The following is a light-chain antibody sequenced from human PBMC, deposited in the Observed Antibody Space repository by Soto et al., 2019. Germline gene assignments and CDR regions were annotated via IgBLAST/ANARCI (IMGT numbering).Light chain of an antibody. J-gene: IGLJ3*02. CDR1: SSDVGRYNY. Sequence: QSALTQPASVSGSPGQSITISCTGTSSDVGRYNYVSWCQQFPGKAPKLIIYGVSNRPSGGSNRFSGSKSGNTASLTISGLQAEDEGIYYCTSYTASSTLVFGGGTQLTVL. V-gene: IGLV2-14*01. CDR2: GVS. CDR3: TSYTASSTLV.